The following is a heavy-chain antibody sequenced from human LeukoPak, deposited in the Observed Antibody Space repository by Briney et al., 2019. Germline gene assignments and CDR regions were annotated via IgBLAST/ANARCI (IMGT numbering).Heavy chain of an antibody. CDR1: GFTFSSYW. D-gene: IGHD3-10*01. Sequence: GGSLRLSCAAFGFTFSSYWMSWVRQAPGKGLEWVANIKQDGSEKYYVDSVKGRFTISRDNAKNSLYLQMNSLRAEDTAVYYCARVNWYGSGSKDYWGQGTLVTVSS. CDR2: IKQDGSEK. J-gene: IGHJ4*02. CDR3: ARVNWYGSGSKDY. V-gene: IGHV3-7*01.